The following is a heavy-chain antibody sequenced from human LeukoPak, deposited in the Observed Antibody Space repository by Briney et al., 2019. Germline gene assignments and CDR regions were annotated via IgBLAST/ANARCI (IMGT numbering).Heavy chain of an antibody. J-gene: IGHJ4*02. CDR3: ARGSDYGDPFDY. Sequence: SETLSLTCTVSGDSISSGFYYWGWIRQPPGKGLEWIASIYYSGSTYYNPSLRSRVTISMDTSKNQFSLKLSSVTAADTAVYYCARGSDYGDPFDYWGQGTLVTVSS. CDR1: GDSISSGFYY. D-gene: IGHD4-17*01. V-gene: IGHV4-39*07. CDR2: IYYSGST.